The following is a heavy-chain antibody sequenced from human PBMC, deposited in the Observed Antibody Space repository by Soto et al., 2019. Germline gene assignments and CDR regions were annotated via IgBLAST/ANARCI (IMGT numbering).Heavy chain of an antibody. Sequence: SGPTLVNPTQTLTLTCTFSGFSLSTSGVGVGWIRQPPGKALEWLALIYWNDDKRCSPPLKSRLTITKDTSKNQVVLTMTNMDPVDTATYYCAHRRYYYDSSGYVSDYWGQGTLVTVSS. V-gene: IGHV2-5*01. CDR3: AHRRYYYDSSGYVSDY. D-gene: IGHD3-22*01. J-gene: IGHJ4*02. CDR1: GFSLSTSGVG. CDR2: IYWNDDK.